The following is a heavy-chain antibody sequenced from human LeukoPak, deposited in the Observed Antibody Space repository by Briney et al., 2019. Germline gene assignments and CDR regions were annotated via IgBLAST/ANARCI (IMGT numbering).Heavy chain of an antibody. CDR1: GYSFASYW. D-gene: IGHD1-26*01. Sequence: GESLKISCQAFGYSFASYWIGWVRQMPGKGLEWMGIIYPGDSDTRYSPSFQGQVTISADKSISTAYLQWSSLKASDSAIYYCTRHDSDRYPVVGAPWGAFDIWGQGTMVTVSS. CDR2: IYPGDSDT. CDR3: TRHDSDRYPVVGAPWGAFDI. V-gene: IGHV5-51*01. J-gene: IGHJ3*02.